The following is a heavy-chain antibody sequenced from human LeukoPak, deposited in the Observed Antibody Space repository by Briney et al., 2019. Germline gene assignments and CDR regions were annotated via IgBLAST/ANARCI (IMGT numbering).Heavy chain of an antibody. Sequence: GGSLRLSCAASEITFNSFAMHWVRLAPGKGLEWVAGISYDGENEFYADSVRGRFTISRDNSANTLRLQLDSLRIDDTAVFYCARARCSSTDCPPDYWGQGTPVTVSS. V-gene: IGHV3-30*01. CDR1: EITFNSFA. D-gene: IGHD2-2*01. CDR3: ARARCSSTDCPPDY. CDR2: ISYDGENE. J-gene: IGHJ4*02.